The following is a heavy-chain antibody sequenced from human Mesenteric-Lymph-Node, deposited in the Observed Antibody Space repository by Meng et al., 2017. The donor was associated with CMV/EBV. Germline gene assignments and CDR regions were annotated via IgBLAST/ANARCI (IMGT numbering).Heavy chain of an antibody. J-gene: IGHJ4*02. CDR1: AFTVSNNY. D-gene: IGHD3-16*01. CDR3: AKDDDYHYFDH. Sequence: GGSLRLSCAASAFTVSNNYMSWVRRAPGRGLEWVSVIYSAGSTYHADSVKGRFTISRDTSKNTLYLQMDSLRAEDTAVYYCAKDDDYHYFDHWGQGALVTVSS. CDR2: IYSAGST. V-gene: IGHV3-53*01.